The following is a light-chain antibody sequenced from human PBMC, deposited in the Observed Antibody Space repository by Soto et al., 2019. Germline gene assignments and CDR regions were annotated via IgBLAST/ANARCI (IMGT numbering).Light chain of an antibody. V-gene: IGLV1-51*02. Sequence: QSVLTQAPSVSAAPGQKVTISCSGSSSNIGDNYVSWYQQFPGTAPKLLIYENTERPSGTPDRFSASKSGTSATLDITGLQTGDEADYYCQTWDTSLSAGVFGGGTKLTVL. J-gene: IGLJ2*01. CDR1: SSNIGDNY. CDR3: QTWDTSLSAGV. CDR2: ENT.